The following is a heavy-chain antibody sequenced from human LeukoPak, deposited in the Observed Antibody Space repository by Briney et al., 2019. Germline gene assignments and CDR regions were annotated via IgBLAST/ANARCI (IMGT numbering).Heavy chain of an antibody. V-gene: IGHV1-69*06. J-gene: IGHJ2*01. CDR2: IIPIFGTA. CDR1: GGTFSSYA. Sequence: SVKVSCKASGGTFSSYAISWVRQAPGQGLEWMGGIIPIFGTANYAQKFQGRVQITADKSTSTAYMARSSLRSEDTAVYYCARGAGVIVVVPAAHWYFDLWGRGTLVTVSS. D-gene: IGHD2-2*01. CDR3: ARGAGVIVVVPAAHWYFDL.